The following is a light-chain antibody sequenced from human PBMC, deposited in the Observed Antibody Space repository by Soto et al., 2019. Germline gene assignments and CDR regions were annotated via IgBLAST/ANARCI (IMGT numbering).Light chain of an antibody. Sequence: DIQMTQSPSSLSASVGDRVTIACRASQSISSFLSRYQQKTGKAPKIVIYAASSLQSGVPSRFSGSGSGTDFTLTISSLQPEDFATYYCQQSYSTPRTFGQGTKLEIK. CDR2: AAS. CDR1: QSISSF. J-gene: IGKJ2*01. V-gene: IGKV1-39*01. CDR3: QQSYSTPRT.